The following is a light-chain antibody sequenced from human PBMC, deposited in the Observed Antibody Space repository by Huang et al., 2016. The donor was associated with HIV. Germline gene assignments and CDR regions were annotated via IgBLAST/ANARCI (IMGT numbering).Light chain of an antibody. CDR1: QSVSSY. J-gene: IGKJ1*01. CDR3: QQRSNWPRT. Sequence: EIVLTQSPATLSLSPGESATLSCRASQSVSSYLAWYQQKPGHAPRLLIYDASNRATDIPARCSGSGSGTDFTLTISSLEPEDFAVYHCQQRSNWPRTFGQGTKVEIK. CDR2: DAS. V-gene: IGKV3-11*01.